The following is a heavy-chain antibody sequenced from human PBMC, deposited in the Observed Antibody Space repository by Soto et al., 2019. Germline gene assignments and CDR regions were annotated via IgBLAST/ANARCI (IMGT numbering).Heavy chain of an antibody. V-gene: IGHV3-7*01. Sequence: GGSLRLSCAASGFTFSSYWMSWVRQAPGKGLEWVANIKQDGSEKYYVDSVKGRFTISRDNAKNSLYLQMNSLRAEDTAVYYCARVPYSSSSYYFDYWGQGTLVTVSS. CDR1: GFTFSSYW. CDR2: IKQDGSEK. J-gene: IGHJ4*02. D-gene: IGHD6-6*01. CDR3: ARVPYSSSSYYFDY.